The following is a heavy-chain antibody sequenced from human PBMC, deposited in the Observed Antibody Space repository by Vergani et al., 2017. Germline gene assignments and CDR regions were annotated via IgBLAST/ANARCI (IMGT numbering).Heavy chain of an antibody. Sequence: EVQLVESGGGLVQPGRSLRLSCAASGFTFDDYAMHWVRQAPGKGLEWVSGISWNSGSIGYADSVKGRFTISRDNAKNSLYLQMNILRAEDTALYYCARDRTGYYYMDVWGKGTTVTVSS. CDR3: ARDRTGYYYMDV. V-gene: IGHV3-9*01. CDR2: ISWNSGSI. CDR1: GFTFDDYA. J-gene: IGHJ6*03. D-gene: IGHD3/OR15-3a*01.